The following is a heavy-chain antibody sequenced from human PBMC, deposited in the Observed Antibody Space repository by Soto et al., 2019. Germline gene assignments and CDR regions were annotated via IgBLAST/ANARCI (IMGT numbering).Heavy chain of an antibody. D-gene: IGHD3-10*01. CDR3: ARRILLWSVRDAFDI. J-gene: IGHJ3*02. CDR2: IYPEDSDT. CDR1: GYTYPSYW. V-gene: IGHV5-51*03. Sequence: EVQLVQSGAEVKKPGESLKISCKGFGYTYPSYWIGWVRQMPGKGLEWMGIIYPEDSDTRYSPSFQGQVTSSADKSISTAYLQWSSLKASDTAMYYCARRILLWSVRDAFDIWGQGTMVTVSS.